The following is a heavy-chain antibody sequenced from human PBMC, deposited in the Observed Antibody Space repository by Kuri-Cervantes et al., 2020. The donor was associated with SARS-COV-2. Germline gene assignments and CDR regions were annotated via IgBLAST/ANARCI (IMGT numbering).Heavy chain of an antibody. V-gene: IGHV4-59*01. CDR3: ARDLNGQLWSTGLGY. D-gene: IGHD5-18*01. J-gene: IGHJ4*02. CDR2: ISYSGST. Sequence: VFISNFYWSWIRQPPGKGPEWIGFISYSGSTTYNPSLRSRVAISVDTSKNQFSLNVSSMTAADTAVYYCARDLNGQLWSTGLGYWGQGTLVTVSS. CDR1: VFISNFY.